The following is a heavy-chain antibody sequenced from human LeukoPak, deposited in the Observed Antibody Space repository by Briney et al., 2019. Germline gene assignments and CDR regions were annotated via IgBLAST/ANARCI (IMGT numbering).Heavy chain of an antibody. CDR2: IYYSGST. CDR1: GGSISSGGYS. V-gene: IGHV4-31*03. CDR3: ARGGVVPYYYYGMDV. Sequence: SETLSLTCTVSGGSISSGGYSWSWIRQHPGKGLEWIGYIYYSGSTYYNPSLKSRVTISVDTSKNQFSLKLSSVTAADTAVYYCARGGVVPYYYYGMDVWGQGTTVTVSS. J-gene: IGHJ6*02. D-gene: IGHD2-2*01.